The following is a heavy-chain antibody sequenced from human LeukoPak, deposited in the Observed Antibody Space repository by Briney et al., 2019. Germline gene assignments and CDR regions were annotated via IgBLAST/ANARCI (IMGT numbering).Heavy chain of an antibody. CDR2: IIPIFGTT. CDR1: GGTFSSYA. Sequence: SVKVSCKASGGTFSSYAISWVRQAPGQGLEWMGEIIPIFGTTNYAQKFQDRVTITADESTRTAYMELSSLKSEDTAVYYCAATGGDIYYYYMDVWGKGTTVTISS. J-gene: IGHJ6*03. D-gene: IGHD3-16*01. V-gene: IGHV1-69*13. CDR3: AATGGDIYYYYMDV.